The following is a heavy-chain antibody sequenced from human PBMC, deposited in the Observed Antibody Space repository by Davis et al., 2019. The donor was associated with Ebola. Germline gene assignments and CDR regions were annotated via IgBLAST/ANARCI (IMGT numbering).Heavy chain of an antibody. Sequence: GGSLRLSCTDSVITFSSYAMTWVRQAPGKGLEWVSAISGSGGSTYYADSVRGRFTISRDIAKNTLFLQMNSLGAEDTAVYYCAKAFFTTHPWFDYWGQGILVTVSS. CDR2: ISGSGGST. CDR3: AKAFFTTHPWFDY. J-gene: IGHJ4*02. D-gene: IGHD4-17*01. CDR1: VITFSSYA. V-gene: IGHV3-23*01.